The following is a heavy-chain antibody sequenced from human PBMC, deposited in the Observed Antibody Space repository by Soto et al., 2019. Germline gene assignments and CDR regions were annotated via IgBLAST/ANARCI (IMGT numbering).Heavy chain of an antibody. Sequence: GASVKVSCKASGYTFTSYGISWVRQAPGQGLEWMGWISAYNGNTNYAQKLQGRVTMTTDTSTSTAYMELRSLRSDDTAVYHCARTPLLSYDFWSGDYYYYGMDVWGQGTTVTVSS. D-gene: IGHD3-3*01. V-gene: IGHV1-18*04. CDR3: ARTPLLSYDFWSGDYYYYGMDV. CDR1: GYTFTSYG. CDR2: ISAYNGNT. J-gene: IGHJ6*02.